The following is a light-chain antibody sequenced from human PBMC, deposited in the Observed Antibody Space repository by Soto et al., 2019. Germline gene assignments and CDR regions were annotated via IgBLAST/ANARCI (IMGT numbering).Light chain of an antibody. CDR2: DAS. J-gene: IGKJ4*01. V-gene: IGKV3-11*01. Sequence: ESMLTHAPGTLSLSPVEIYTLSSRASQSVSYYLAWYQQKPGQAPRLLIFDASNRATGIPARFSGSGSGTDFSLTISSLEPEDFAVYYCQQRSTWPLTFGGGTKVDIK. CDR1: QSVSYY. CDR3: QQRSTWPLT.